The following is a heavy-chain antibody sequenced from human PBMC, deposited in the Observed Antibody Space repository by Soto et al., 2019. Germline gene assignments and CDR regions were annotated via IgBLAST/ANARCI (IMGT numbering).Heavy chain of an antibody. CDR1: GGTFSSYT. CDR3: AGGGGETTVTPWAIY. J-gene: IGHJ4*02. Sequence: QVQLVQSGAEVKKPGSSVKVSCKASGGTFSSYTISWVRQAPGQGLEWMGRIIPILGIANYAQKFQGRVTITADKSTSTAYMELSSLRSEDTAVYYCAGGGGETTVTPWAIYWGQGTLVTVSS. V-gene: IGHV1-69*02. D-gene: IGHD4-17*01. CDR2: IIPILGIA.